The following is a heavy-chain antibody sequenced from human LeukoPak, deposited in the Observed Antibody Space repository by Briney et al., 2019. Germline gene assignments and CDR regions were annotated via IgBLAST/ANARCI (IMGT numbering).Heavy chain of an antibody. J-gene: IGHJ5*02. D-gene: IGHD2-15*01. CDR1: GYTFTGYY. CDR2: INPNSGGT. Sequence: ASVKVSCKASGYTFTGYYMHWVRRAPGQGLEWMGWINPNSGGTNYAQRFQGRVTMTRDTSISTAYMELSRLRSDDTAVYYCARDPDIVVVVAATRLWFDPWGQGTLVTVSS. CDR3: ARDPDIVVVVAATRLWFDP. V-gene: IGHV1-2*02.